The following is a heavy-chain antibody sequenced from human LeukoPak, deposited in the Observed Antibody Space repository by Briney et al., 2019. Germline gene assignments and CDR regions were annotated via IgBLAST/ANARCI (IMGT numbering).Heavy chain of an antibody. Sequence: GGSLRLSCGASGFTISSYEMNWVRQAPGKGLEWISYISSSARNIYYADSAKGRFTISRDNAKNSVYLQTNSLRAEDTAVYYCVRDKGAIMDYWGQGTLVTVSS. CDR3: VRDKGAIMDY. V-gene: IGHV3-48*03. J-gene: IGHJ4*02. CDR1: GFTISSYE. CDR2: ISSSARNI.